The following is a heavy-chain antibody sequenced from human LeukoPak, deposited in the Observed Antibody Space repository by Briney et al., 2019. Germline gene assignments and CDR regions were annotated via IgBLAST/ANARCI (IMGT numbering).Heavy chain of an antibody. J-gene: IGHJ4*02. Sequence: SQTLSLTCTVSGGSINSGGYWSWIRQHPGKVLEWIGYIYYSGTTYFNPSLKGRVTMSVDTSKNQFSLKLSSVTAADTAVYYCARDSGISGRTDYWGQGTLVTVSS. CDR1: GGSINSGGY. CDR3: ARDSGISGRTDY. D-gene: IGHD3-10*01. CDR2: IYYSGTT. V-gene: IGHV4-31*03.